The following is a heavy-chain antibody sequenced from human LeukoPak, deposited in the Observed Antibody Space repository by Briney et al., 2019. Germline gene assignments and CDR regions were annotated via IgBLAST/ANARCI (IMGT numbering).Heavy chain of an antibody. V-gene: IGHV4-59*01. D-gene: IGHD6-19*01. Sequence: SETLSLTCTVSGGSISSYYWSWIRRPPGKGLEWIGYIYFSGSTNYNPSLKSRVTISVDTSKNQFSLKLSSVTAADTAVYYCARAGIAVTGLFDYWGQGTLVTVSS. J-gene: IGHJ4*02. CDR1: GGSISSYY. CDR3: ARAGIAVTGLFDY. CDR2: IYFSGST.